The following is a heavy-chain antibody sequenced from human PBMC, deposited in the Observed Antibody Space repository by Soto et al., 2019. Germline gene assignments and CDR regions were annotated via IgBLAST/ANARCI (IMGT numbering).Heavy chain of an antibody. V-gene: IGHV3-74*01. CDR2: INTDGSET. CDR3: ARDGEGF. Sequence: EVQLVESGGGLVQPGGSLRLSCAASGFTFSSNWMHWVRRFPGRGLVWVARINTDGSETTYEDSVEGRFTISRDNAQNTLHLQMNSLRAEDTTVYYCARDGEGFWGQGTLVTVSS. J-gene: IGHJ4*02. CDR1: GFTFSSNW. D-gene: IGHD2-21*01.